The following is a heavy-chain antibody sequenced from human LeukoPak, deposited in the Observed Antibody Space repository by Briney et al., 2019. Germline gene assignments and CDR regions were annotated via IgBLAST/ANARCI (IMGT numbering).Heavy chain of an antibody. CDR3: ARHLAMIVVVITNLAWFDP. J-gene: IGHJ5*02. Sequence: SQTLSLTCTVSGGSISSGDYYWSWIRQPPGKGLEWIGYIYYSGSTYYNPSLKSRVTISVDTSKNQFSLKLSSVTAADTAVYYCARHLAMIVVVITNLAWFDPWGQGTLVTVSS. CDR1: GGSISSGDYY. D-gene: IGHD3-22*01. V-gene: IGHV4-30-4*01. CDR2: IYYSGST.